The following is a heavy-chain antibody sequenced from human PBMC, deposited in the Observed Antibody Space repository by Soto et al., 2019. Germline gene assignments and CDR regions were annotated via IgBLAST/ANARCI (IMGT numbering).Heavy chain of an antibody. CDR3: ARVRCASSNCYPKPYHYMDV. J-gene: IGHJ6*03. CDR2: ISSTSTTM. Sequence: PGGSLRLSCAASGFTFSDYHMSWIRQAPGKGLEWVSYISSTSTTMYYADSVKGRFTISRDNARNSVYLQMSSLRAEDTAVFYCARVRCASSNCYPKPYHYMDVWGKGTAVTVSS. CDR1: GFTFSDYH. D-gene: IGHD2-2*01. V-gene: IGHV3-11*04.